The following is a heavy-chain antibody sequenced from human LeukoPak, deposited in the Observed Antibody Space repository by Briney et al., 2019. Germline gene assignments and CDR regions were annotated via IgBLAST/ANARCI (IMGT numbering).Heavy chain of an antibody. V-gene: IGHV3-23*01. Sequence: GGSLRLSCAASGFTFSSYAMSWVRQAPGKGLEWVSAISGSGGSTYYADSVKGRFTISRDNSKNTLYLQMNSLRAEDTAVYYCAEGPYYYDSSGYIYYYYGMDVWGQGTTVTVSS. D-gene: IGHD3-22*01. CDR1: GFTFSSYA. CDR2: ISGSGGST. J-gene: IGHJ6*02. CDR3: AEGPYYYDSSGYIYYYYGMDV.